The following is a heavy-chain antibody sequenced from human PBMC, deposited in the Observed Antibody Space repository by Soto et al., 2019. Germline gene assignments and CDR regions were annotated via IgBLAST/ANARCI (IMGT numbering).Heavy chain of an antibody. J-gene: IGHJ4*02. Sequence: PGGSLRLSCAASGFTFSSYGMHWVRQAPGKGLEWVAVIWYDGSNKYYADSVKGRFTISRDNSKNTLYLQMNSLRAEDTAVYYCARGRDIVVVPAAPFDYWGQGTLVTVSS. D-gene: IGHD2-2*01. CDR3: ARGRDIVVVPAAPFDY. CDR2: IWYDGSNK. CDR1: GFTFSSYG. V-gene: IGHV3-33*01.